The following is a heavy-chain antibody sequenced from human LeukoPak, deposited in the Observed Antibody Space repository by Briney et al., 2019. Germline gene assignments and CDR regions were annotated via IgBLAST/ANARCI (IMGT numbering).Heavy chain of an antibody. CDR2: ISGGSST. Sequence: GGSLRLSCAASGSTFSSYAMSWVRQAPGKGLEWVSVISGGSSTYYADSVKGRFTISRDNSKNTLYLKVNSLRADDTAVYYCAKRIDSYGRNAFDIWGQGTMVTVSS. D-gene: IGHD1-26*01. CDR3: AKRIDSYGRNAFDI. V-gene: IGHV3-23*01. J-gene: IGHJ3*02. CDR1: GSTFSSYA.